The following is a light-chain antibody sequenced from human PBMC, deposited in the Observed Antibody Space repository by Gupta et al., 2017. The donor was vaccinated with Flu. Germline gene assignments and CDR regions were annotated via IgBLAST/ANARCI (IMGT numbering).Light chain of an antibody. Sequence: QSVLTQPPSASGTPGQRVTISCSGSSSNIASHSVNWSQQLPETAPKLLIYSNNQRHAGVPERFSGSKSDTSATLTISGLQSDDEADYYCAAWDDSLSVQEVFGGGTKLTVL. CDR1: SSNIASHS. CDR3: AAWDDSLSVQEV. V-gene: IGLV1-44*01. CDR2: SNN. J-gene: IGLJ3*02.